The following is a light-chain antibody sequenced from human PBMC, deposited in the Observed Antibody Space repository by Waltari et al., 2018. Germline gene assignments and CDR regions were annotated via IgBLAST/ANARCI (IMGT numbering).Light chain of an antibody. CDR1: SSNLGRTY. Sequence: QSILTQPPSSSGTPGQTVTISCSGSSSNLGRTYFYCYPNVTGTAPKVVLYRNNQRPSGVPDRFSGSKSGTSASLAISGLRSDDEADYYGAAWDDGLNALVFGGGTTVTVL. V-gene: IGLV1-47*01. CDR3: AAWDDGLNALV. CDR2: RNN. J-gene: IGLJ2*01.